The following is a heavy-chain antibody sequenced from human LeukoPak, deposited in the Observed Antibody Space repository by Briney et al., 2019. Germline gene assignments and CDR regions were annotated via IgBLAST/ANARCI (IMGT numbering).Heavy chain of an antibody. CDR1: GGSISSGSYY. CDR2: IYTSGST. V-gene: IGHV4-61*02. J-gene: IGHJ4*02. Sequence: TLSLTCTVSGGSISSGSYYWSWIRQPAGKGLEWIGRIYTSGSTYYNPSLKSRVTISVDTSKNQFSLKLSSVTAADTAVYYCARVRIAAAGTFLFDYWGQGTLVTVSS. D-gene: IGHD6-13*01. CDR3: ARVRIAAAGTFLFDY.